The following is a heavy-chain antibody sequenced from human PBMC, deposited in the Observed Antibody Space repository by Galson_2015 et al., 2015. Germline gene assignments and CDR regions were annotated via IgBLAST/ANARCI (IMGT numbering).Heavy chain of an antibody. D-gene: IGHD3-3*01. CDR3: ARTGLLEGIFYWYFDL. J-gene: IGHJ2*01. CDR2: FYYSGST. Sequence: ETLSLPCTVSGASISRSSYFWGWIRQSPGKGLEWIGSFYYSGSTYYNPSLRSRVTISVDTSKKQFSLDLSSVTAADTAIYYCARTGLLEGIFYWYFDLWGRGTLVTVSS. V-gene: IGHV4-39*01. CDR1: GASISRSSYF.